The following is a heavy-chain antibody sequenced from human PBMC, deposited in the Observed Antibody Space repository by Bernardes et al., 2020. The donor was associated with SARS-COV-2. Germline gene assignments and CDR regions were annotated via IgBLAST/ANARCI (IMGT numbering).Heavy chain of an antibody. J-gene: IGHJ2*01. V-gene: IGHV4-59*11. CDR2: IYYSGST. CDR1: GGSIRSHY. Sequence: SETLSLTCTVSGGSIRSHYWSWIRQPPGPGLEWIGSIYYSGSTTYNPSLKSRVTLSVDTSKSQFSLKLSSVTAADTAVYYCARAVWGIWYFDLWGRGTLVTVAS. CDR3: ARAVWGIWYFDL. D-gene: IGHD3-16*01.